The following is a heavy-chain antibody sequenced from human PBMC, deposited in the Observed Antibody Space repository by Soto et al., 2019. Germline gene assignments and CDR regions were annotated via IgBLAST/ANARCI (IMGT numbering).Heavy chain of an antibody. CDR1: GFTFSSYS. V-gene: IGHV3-48*02. Sequence: PGGSLRLSCAASGFTFSSYSMNWVRQAPGKGLEWISYISSHSSTLYYADSVKGRFTISRDNAGNSLYLQMNSLRDEDTAVYFCAKEDTGGGTPLFNYWGQGALVTVSS. D-gene: IGHD5-18*01. CDR3: AKEDTGGGTPLFNY. CDR2: ISSHSSTL. J-gene: IGHJ4*02.